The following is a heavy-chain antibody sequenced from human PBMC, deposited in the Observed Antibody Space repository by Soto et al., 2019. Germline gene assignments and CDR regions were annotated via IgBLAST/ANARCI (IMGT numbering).Heavy chain of an antibody. V-gene: IGHV4-59*01. CDR3: ARVQAGTIYY. CDR1: GGSISSYN. D-gene: IGHD1-1*01. CDR2: IYYSGST. Sequence: SETLSLTCTVSGGSISSYNCSWLRQPPGKGLEWVGYIYYSGSTNYNPSLKSRVTISVDTSKNQFSLKLSSVSAADTAMYYCARVQAGTIYYWGQGALVPFCS. J-gene: IGHJ4*02.